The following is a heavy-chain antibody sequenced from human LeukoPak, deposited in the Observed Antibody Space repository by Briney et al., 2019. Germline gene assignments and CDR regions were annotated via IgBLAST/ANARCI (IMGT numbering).Heavy chain of an antibody. CDR2: IYYSGST. J-gene: IGHJ4*02. D-gene: IGHD6-6*01. Sequence: PSETLSLTCTVCGGSISSYYWSLIRQPPGKGLEWIGYIYYSGSTNYNPSLKSRVTISVDTSKNQFSLKLSSVTAADTAVYYCARDSSSGFDYWGQGTLVTVSS. CDR3: ARDSSSGFDY. V-gene: IGHV4-59*01. CDR1: GGSISSYY.